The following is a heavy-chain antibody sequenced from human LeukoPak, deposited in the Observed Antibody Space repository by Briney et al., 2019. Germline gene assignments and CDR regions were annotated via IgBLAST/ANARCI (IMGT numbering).Heavy chain of an antibody. CDR2: ISAYNGNT. J-gene: IGHJ4*02. CDR3: ARTAVVIPTGDFDY. CDR1: GYTFTCYG. V-gene: IGHV1-18*01. Sequence: ASVKVSCKASGYTFTCYGISWVRQAPGQGLEWMGWISAYNGNTNYAQKLQGRVTMTTDTSTSTAYMELRSLRSDDTAVYYCARTAVVIPTGDFDYWGQGTLVTVSS. D-gene: IGHD3-22*01.